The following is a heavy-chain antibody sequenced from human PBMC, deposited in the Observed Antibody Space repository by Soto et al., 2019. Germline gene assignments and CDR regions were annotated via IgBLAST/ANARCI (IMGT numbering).Heavy chain of an antibody. V-gene: IGHV3-30-3*01. Sequence: GGSLRLSCAASGFTFSSYALHWVRQAPGKGLEWVALISYDGSDKDYADSVKGRFTISRDNSRNTLFLQMNSLRAEDTAVYYCAKGDLGYYDSSGYYPPRLDYWAQGTLVTVSS. CDR3: AKGDLGYYDSSGYYPPRLDY. CDR1: GFTFSSYA. CDR2: ISYDGSDK. J-gene: IGHJ4*02. D-gene: IGHD3-22*01.